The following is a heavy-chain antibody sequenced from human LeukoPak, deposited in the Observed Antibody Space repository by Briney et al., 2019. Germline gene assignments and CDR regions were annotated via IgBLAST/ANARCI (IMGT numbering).Heavy chain of an antibody. CDR1: GGSISSLY. CDR2: IYSSGSA. Sequence: PSETLSLTCTVSGGSISSLYWSWLRQPAGKGVEWIGRIYSSGSADYNPSLKSRVTMSVDTSKNQFSLRASSVTAADTAVYYCARGPGGATREGFDYWGQGTLVTVSS. V-gene: IGHV4-4*07. D-gene: IGHD1-26*01. J-gene: IGHJ4*02. CDR3: ARGPGGATREGFDY.